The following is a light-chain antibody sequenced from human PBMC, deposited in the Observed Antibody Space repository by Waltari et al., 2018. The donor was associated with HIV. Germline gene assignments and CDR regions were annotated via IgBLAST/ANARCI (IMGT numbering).Light chain of an antibody. CDR1: SSDVGDYNS. V-gene: IGLV2-11*01. Sequence: QSARTQPRSVSGSPGQSVTISCTGTSSDVGDYNSVSWYQQHPGKAPKLMIYDVSKWPSGVPDRFSGSKSGNTASLTISGLQAEDEADYYCCSYAGTYTYVFGTGTKVTVL. CDR3: CSYAGTYTYV. J-gene: IGLJ1*01. CDR2: DVS.